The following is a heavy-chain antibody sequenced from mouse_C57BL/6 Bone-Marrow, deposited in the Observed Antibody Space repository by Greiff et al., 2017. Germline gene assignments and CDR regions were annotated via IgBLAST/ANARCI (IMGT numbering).Heavy chain of an antibody. CDR2: IRLKSDNYAT. Sequence: EVMLVESGGGLVQPGGSMKLSCVASGFTFSNYWMNWVRQSPEKGLEWVAQIRLKSDNYATHYAESVKGRFTISRDDSKSSVYLQMNNLRAEDTGIYYCTKIYYGNYERGAMDYWGQGTSVTVSS. D-gene: IGHD2-1*01. J-gene: IGHJ4*01. V-gene: IGHV6-3*01. CDR1: GFTFSNYW. CDR3: TKIYYGNYERGAMDY.